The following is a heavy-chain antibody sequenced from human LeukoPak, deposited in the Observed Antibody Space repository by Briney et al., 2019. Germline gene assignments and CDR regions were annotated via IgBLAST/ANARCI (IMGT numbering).Heavy chain of an antibody. J-gene: IGHJ4*02. D-gene: IGHD1-14*01. CDR3: AKVSRTNHDNFFDY. CDR1: AFDFTIYD. V-gene: IGHV3-48*01. Sequence: GGSLRLSCAASAFDFTIYDMNWVRQAPGKGLDWLSYISSSSDIIHYADSVKGRFTISRDNAKNSLYLQMNSLGAEDTAVYYCAKVSRTNHDNFFDYWGQGTLVTVSS. CDR2: ISSSSDII.